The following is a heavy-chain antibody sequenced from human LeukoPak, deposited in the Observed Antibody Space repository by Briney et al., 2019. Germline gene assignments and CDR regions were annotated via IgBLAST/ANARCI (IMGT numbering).Heavy chain of an antibody. CDR2: ISYDGGNK. V-gene: IGHV3-30*18. D-gene: IGHD2-2*01. CDR3: AKPPSYCSSTSCYEFDY. Sequence: GGSLRLSCAASGFTFSSYGMHWVRQAPGKGLEWVAVISYDGGNKYYADSVKGRFTISRDNSKNTLYLQMNSLRAEDTAVYYCAKPPSYCSSTSCYEFDYWGQGTLVTVSS. CDR1: GFTFSSYG. J-gene: IGHJ4*02.